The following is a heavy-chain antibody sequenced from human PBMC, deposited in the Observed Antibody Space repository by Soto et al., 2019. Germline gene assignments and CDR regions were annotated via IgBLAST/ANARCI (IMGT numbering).Heavy chain of an antibody. CDR1: GYTFINFD. D-gene: IGHD6-13*01. CDR2: MNPGSGKT. CDR3: ARMASAGTLNWFDP. V-gene: IGHV1-8*02. J-gene: IGHJ5*02. Sequence: QVQLVQSGAEVKEPGASVRVSCKASGYTFINFDISWVRQAAGQGLEWLGWMNPGSGKTGYASKLQGRVAMTRDASTGTSHLGLSSLTSDDTAVYYCARMASAGTLNWFDPWGQGTLGTVSS.